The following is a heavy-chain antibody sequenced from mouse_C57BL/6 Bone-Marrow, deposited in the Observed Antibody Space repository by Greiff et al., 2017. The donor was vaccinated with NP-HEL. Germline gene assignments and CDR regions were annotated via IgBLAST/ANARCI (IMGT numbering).Heavy chain of an antibody. J-gene: IGHJ2*01. CDR3: AREGITTVVDY. D-gene: IGHD1-1*01. V-gene: IGHV1-64*01. CDR2: IHPNSGST. CDR1: GYTFTSYW. Sequence: VQLQQPGAELVKPGASVKLSCKASGYTFTSYWMHWVKQRPGQGLEWIGMIHPNSGSTNYNEKFKSKATLTVDKSSSTAYMQLSSLTSEDSAVYYCAREGITTVVDYWGQGTTLTVSS.